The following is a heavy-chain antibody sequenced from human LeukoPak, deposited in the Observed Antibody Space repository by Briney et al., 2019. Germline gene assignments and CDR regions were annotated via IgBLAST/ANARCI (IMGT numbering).Heavy chain of an antibody. CDR3: ARGPPRGKYYYMDV. CDR1: GLTFSSFD. D-gene: IGHD1-1*01. J-gene: IGHJ6*03. CDR2: IGTASDT. Sequence: PGGSLRLSCAASGLTFSSFDMHWVRQPTGQGLEWFSTIGTASDTYYPGSVEGRFTLSRDNAKNSLYLQMNSLTAGDTAVYYCARGPPRGKYYYMDVWGKGTTVTVSS. V-gene: IGHV3-13*01.